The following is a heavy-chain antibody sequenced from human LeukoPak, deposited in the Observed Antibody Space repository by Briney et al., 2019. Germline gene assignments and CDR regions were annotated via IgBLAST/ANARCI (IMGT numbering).Heavy chain of an antibody. J-gene: IGHJ4*02. V-gene: IGHV4-30-4*08. CDR1: GGSISSVDYY. CDR3: ARVRIDCSSTSCSRERFDY. CDR2: IFYSGST. D-gene: IGHD2-2*01. Sequence: SQTLSLARTVSGGSISSVDYYWSWLRQPPWKGLERIGFIFYSGSTYYNPTPKSRVTISVETSTNQFSLKLSSVTAADTAVYYCARVRIDCSSTSCSRERFDYWGQGTLVTVSS.